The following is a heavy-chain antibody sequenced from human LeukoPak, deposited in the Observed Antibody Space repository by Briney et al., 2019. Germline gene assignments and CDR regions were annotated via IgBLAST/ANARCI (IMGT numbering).Heavy chain of an antibody. CDR3: ARVAAEVVGVPGAIGFGWLRRDYYYMAV. CDR1: GYTFTGYD. D-gene: IGHD2-2*02. J-gene: IGHJ6*03. V-gene: IGHV1-2*02. Sequence: ASGKVSCKASGYTFTGYDVHWVRWAGGEGLEWMGWINPDSGGTNDAQKFQGRVTVTRDMSTSTVYMELSSLRSEDTAVYYCARVAAEVVGVPGAIGFGWLRRDYYYMAVWGKGTTVTVSS. CDR2: INPDSGGT.